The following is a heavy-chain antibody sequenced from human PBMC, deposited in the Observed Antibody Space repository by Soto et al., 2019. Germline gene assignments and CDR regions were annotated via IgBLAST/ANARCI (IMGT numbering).Heavy chain of an antibody. Sequence: PGGSRRLSCVGSGFSFSSYAMNWVRQAPGQGLEWVSGISGSGGTTFYADSVKGRFTISRDNSKNTLYLQMNSLRAEDTAVYYCAKDLGYTSSWYYALHIWGQGTMVTV. CDR3: AKDLGYTSSWYYALHI. J-gene: IGHJ3*02. V-gene: IGHV3-23*01. CDR1: GFSFSSYA. D-gene: IGHD6-13*01. CDR2: ISGSGGTT.